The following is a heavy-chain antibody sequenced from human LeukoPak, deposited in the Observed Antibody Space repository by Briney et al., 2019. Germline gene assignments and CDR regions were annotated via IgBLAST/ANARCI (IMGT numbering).Heavy chain of an antibody. CDR3: ARDLTDY. D-gene: IGHD4/OR15-4a*01. CDR2: IYTSGST. V-gene: IGHV4-39*07. J-gene: IGHJ4*02. CDR1: GGSISSSSYY. Sequence: TSETLSLTCTVSGGSISSSSYYWGWIRQPPGKGLEWIGRIYTSGSTNYNPSLKSRVTMSVDTSKNQFSLKLSSVTAADTAVYYCARDLTDYWGQGTLVTVSS.